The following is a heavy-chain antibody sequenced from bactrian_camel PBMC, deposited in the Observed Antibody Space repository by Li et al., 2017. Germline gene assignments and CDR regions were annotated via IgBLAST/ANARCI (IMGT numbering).Heavy chain of an antibody. Sequence: VQLVESGGGSVQAGGSLRLSCSVSGYTYSTACMGWFRQAPGKKREAVATIESRGTTDYHHPVKGRFSISKDDAKNTVYLQMYNLQPEDTAMYYCAAGGADYYSDYARREVFGYWGQGTQVTVS. D-gene: IGHD4*01. J-gene: IGHJ6*01. CDR1: GYTYSTAC. V-gene: IGHV3S53*01. CDR3: AAGGADYYSDYARREVFGY. CDR2: IESRGTT.